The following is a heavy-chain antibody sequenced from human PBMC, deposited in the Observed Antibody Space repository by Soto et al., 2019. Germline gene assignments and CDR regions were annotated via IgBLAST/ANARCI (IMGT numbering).Heavy chain of an antibody. Sequence: GGSLRLSRAASGFTLSRYSMNWVRQSPGGGLGWVSSISSTTNYIYYADSMKGRFTVSRDNAKNSVYLDMNSLSAEDTAVYYCARESEDLTSNFDYWGQGTLVTAPQ. CDR2: ISSTTNYI. CDR3: ARESEDLTSNFDY. CDR1: GFTLSRYS. V-gene: IGHV3-21*01. J-gene: IGHJ4*02.